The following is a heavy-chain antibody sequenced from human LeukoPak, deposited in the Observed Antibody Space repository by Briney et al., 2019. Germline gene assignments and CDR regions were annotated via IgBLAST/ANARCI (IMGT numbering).Heavy chain of an antibody. CDR2: IIPIFGTA. J-gene: IGHJ4*02. CDR3: ARGYPSAAQIAFNFDY. V-gene: IGHV1-69*05. CDR1: GGTFSSYA. D-gene: IGHD6-6*01. Sequence: SVKVSCKASGGTFSSYAISWVRQAPGQGLEWMGGIIPIFGTANYAQKFQGRVTITTDESTSTAYMELSSLRSEDTAVYYCARGYPSAAQIAFNFDYWGQGTLVTVSS.